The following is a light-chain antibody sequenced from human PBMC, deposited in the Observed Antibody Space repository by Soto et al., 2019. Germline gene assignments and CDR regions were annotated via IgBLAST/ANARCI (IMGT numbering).Light chain of an antibody. CDR1: SSDVGAYNY. V-gene: IGLV2-14*01. J-gene: IGLJ2*01. CDR2: DVS. CDR3: NSFTTSTTLV. Sequence: QSASVSGSPGQSITISCTGTSSDVGAYNYVSWYQQHPGKAPRLMIYDVSNRPSGVSNRFSGSKSGNTASLTISGLQAEDEADYYCNSFTTSTTLVFGGGTKLTVL.